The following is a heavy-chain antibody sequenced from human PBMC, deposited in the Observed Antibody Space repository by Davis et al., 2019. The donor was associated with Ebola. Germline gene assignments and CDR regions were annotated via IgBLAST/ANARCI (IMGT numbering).Heavy chain of an antibody. CDR3: ARGITIFGVVIIDAFDI. J-gene: IGHJ3*02. Sequence: GESLKISCAASGFTFSSYSMNWVRQAPGKGLEWVSYISSSSSTIYYADSVKGRFTISRDNAKNSLYLQMNSLRAEDTAVYYCARGITIFGVVIIDAFDIWGQGTMVTVSS. D-gene: IGHD3-3*01. V-gene: IGHV3-48*04. CDR1: GFTFSSYS. CDR2: ISSSSSTI.